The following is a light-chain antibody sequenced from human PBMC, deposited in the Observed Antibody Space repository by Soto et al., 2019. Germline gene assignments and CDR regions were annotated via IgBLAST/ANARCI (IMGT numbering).Light chain of an antibody. V-gene: IGLV2-8*01. CDR1: NSDVGGYNY. CDR3: SSYAGSNWYV. Sequence: SALTQPPSASGSPGQSVTISCTGTNSDVGGYNYVSWYQQYPGKAPKLIIYEANERPSGVPDRFSGSKSGNTASLTVSGLQTADEADYYCSSYAGSNWYVFGTGTKVTVL. J-gene: IGLJ1*01. CDR2: EAN.